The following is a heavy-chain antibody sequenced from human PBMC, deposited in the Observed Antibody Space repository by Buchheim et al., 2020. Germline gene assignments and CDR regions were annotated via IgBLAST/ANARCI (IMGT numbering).Heavy chain of an antibody. J-gene: IGHJ6*02. CDR1: GFTFSSYW. Sequence: EVQLVESGGGLVKPGGSLRLSCAASGFTFSSYWMSWVRQAPGKGLEWVANIKQDGSEKYYVDSVKGRFTISRDNAKNSLYLQMNSLRAEDTAVYYCARTGSSGWYLTNYYYYGMDVWGQGTT. D-gene: IGHD6-19*01. CDR2: IKQDGSEK. V-gene: IGHV3-7*01. CDR3: ARTGSSGWYLTNYYYYGMDV.